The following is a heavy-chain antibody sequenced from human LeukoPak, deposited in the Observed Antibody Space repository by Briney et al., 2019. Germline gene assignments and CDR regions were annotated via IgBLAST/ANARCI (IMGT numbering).Heavy chain of an antibody. J-gene: IGHJ5*02. V-gene: IGHV3-7*01. CDR1: GFTFSSYW. D-gene: IGHD3-22*01. CDR2: IKQDGSEK. Sequence: PGGSLRLSCAASGFTFSSYWMSWVRQAPGKGLEWVANIKQDGSEKYYADSVKGRFTISRDNSKNTVYLQMNSLRAEDTAVYSCARPSGSGSPHHNWFDPWGQGTLVTVSS. CDR3: ARPSGSGSPHHNWFDP.